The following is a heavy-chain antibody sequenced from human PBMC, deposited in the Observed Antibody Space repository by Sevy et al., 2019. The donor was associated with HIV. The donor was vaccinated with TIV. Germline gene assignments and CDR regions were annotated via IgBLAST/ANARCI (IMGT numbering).Heavy chain of an antibody. J-gene: IGHJ4*02. CDR1: GFNLSTYA. Sequence: GGSLRLSCTASGFNLSTYAMYWVRQAPGKGLEWVAVISDDGNNKDYAYSVKGRFTVSRDNSKNTLYLQMYSLRAEDTAVYYCASHYYDTTGYYYPLDYWGQGSLVTVSS. CDR3: ASHYYDTTGYYYPLDY. V-gene: IGHV3-30*04. D-gene: IGHD3-22*01. CDR2: ISDDGNNK.